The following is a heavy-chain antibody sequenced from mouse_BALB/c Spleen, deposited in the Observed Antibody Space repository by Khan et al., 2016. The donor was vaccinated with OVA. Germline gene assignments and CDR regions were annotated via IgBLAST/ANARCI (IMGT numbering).Heavy chain of an antibody. V-gene: IGHV1-26*01. J-gene: IGHJ3*01. CDR2: VNPNTDNT. CDR1: GYSFTLYY. Sequence: EVELVESGPDLVKPGASVKISCKASGYSFTLYYMSWVKQSPGKSLEWIGCVNPNTDNTNYNQEFKGKAILTADKSSNTAYMELRSLTSEASAVYFCARGYGFFASWGQGTLVTVSA. CDR3: ARGYGFFAS. D-gene: IGHD1-2*01.